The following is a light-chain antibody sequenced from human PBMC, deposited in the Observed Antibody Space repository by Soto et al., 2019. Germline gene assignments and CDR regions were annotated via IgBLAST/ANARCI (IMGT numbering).Light chain of an antibody. CDR3: ISYTGKSASYV. V-gene: IGLV2-14*02. Sequence: QSVLTQPASVSGSPRQSITISCTGTNSDVGSYNLVSWFQQHPGKAPKLVIYEVTKRPSGVSDRFSGSKSGNTASLTISGLQAEDEADYYCISYTGKSASYVFGTGTKVTVL. CDR1: NSDVGSYNL. CDR2: EVT. J-gene: IGLJ1*01.